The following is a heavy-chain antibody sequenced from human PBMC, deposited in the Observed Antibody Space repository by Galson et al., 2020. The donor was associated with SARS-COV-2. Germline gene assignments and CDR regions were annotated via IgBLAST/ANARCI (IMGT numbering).Heavy chain of an antibody. Sequence: GESLKTSCAASGFTFSSYTMNWVRQAPVKGLELVAYIRSSSGTIYYADSVKGRFTISRDNAKNSLYLQLNSLRVEDTAVYYGARERLEYWGQGTLVTVSS. CDR1: GFTFSSYT. CDR2: IRSSSGTI. J-gene: IGHJ4*02. CDR3: ARERLEY. D-gene: IGHD1-1*01. V-gene: IGHV3-48*04.